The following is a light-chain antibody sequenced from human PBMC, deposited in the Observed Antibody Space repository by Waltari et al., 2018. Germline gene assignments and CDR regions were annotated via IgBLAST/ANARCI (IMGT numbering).Light chain of an antibody. J-gene: IGKJ4*01. CDR2: GAY. V-gene: IGKV3-15*01. CDR3: QQYEDWPRHS. Sequence: EIVVTQSPATLSVSPGERVPLSCRVSHNVGTSLAWYQQKPGQTPRLLIFGAYSRASGVPARFSGSGSGTDFTLAISSLQSEDFAVYYCQQYEDWPRHSFGGGTKVQIE. CDR1: HNVGTS.